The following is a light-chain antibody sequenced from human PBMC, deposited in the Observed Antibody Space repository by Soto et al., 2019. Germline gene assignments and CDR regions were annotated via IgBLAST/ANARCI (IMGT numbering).Light chain of an antibody. V-gene: IGKV3-20*01. CDR2: TAS. CDR1: QSISSNY. CDR3: QQFSSYPLT. Sequence: EIVLTQSPGTLSLSPGERASLSCRASQSISSNYLAWFQQKPGQAPRLLISTASSRATGIPDRFSGSGSGTDFTLTISRLEPEDFAVYYCQQFSSYPLTFGGGTKVDIK. J-gene: IGKJ4*01.